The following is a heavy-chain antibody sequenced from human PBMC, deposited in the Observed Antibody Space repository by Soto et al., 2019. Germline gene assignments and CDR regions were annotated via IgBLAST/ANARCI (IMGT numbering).Heavy chain of an antibody. D-gene: IGHD3-16*01. CDR1: GGSITSSSHF. Sequence: PSETLSLTCTVSGGSITSSSHFWGWVRQPPGKGLEWIGTIYFTGNTYYTPSLKSRLTMSIDTSKNEFSLRLNYVTAADTAVYYCAGQTFKLPAASYGRSNRFDPWGQGTLVTVYS. CDR3: AGQTFKLPAASYGRSNRFDP. CDR2: IYFTGNT. V-gene: IGHV4-39*01. J-gene: IGHJ5*02.